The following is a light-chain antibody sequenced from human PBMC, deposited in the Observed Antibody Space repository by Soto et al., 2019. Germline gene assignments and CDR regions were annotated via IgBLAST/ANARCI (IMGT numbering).Light chain of an antibody. CDR1: EDIGSW. Sequence: DIQMTQSLSSVSASIGDRLTITCRASEDIGSWLAWFQQKPGKAPQLLIYAASTLQTGVPSRFSGSGSGTAFTLTINSLQAEDFATYYCQQAYSFPVTFGQGTRLDIK. J-gene: IGKJ5*01. CDR2: AAS. CDR3: QQAYSFPVT. V-gene: IGKV1-12*01.